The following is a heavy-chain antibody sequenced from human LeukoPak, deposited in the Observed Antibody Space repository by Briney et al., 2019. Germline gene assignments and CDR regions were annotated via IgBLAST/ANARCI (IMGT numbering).Heavy chain of an antibody. CDR2: IKQDGSEK. CDR1: GLTFVNSG. J-gene: IGHJ5*02. D-gene: IGHD3-3*02. V-gene: IGHV3-7*01. Sequence: GGSLRLSGAGSGLTFVNSGTNWFRQPPGKGLEWVANIKQDGSEKYVDSVKGRFTISRDIAKTSLYLQMNSLRAEDTAVYYCAREASSHFTWGQGTLVTVSS. CDR3: AREASSHFT.